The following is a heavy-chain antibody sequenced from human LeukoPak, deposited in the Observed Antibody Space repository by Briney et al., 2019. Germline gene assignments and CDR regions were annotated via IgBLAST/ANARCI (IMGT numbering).Heavy chain of an antibody. CDR1: GFTFSAYP. J-gene: IGHJ4*02. V-gene: IGHV3-64*01. Sequence: PGGSLRLSCAASGFTFSAYPMHWVRQAPGKGLEYVSAITTSGDGTYYANSVKGRFTISRDNPKSTLYLRMGSLRPDDMGVYYCARGGGSYDFWGQGTLVTVSP. D-gene: IGHD1-26*01. CDR2: ITTSGDGT. CDR3: ARGGGSYDF.